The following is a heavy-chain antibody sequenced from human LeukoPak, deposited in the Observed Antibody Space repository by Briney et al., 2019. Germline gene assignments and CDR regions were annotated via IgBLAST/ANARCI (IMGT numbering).Heavy chain of an antibody. CDR3: ARALKGVRRRLGGTTTFEDYYYMDV. V-gene: IGHV4-38-2*02. Sequence: SEALSLTCTVSGYSISSGYYWGWIRQPPGKGLEWIGSIYHSGSTYYNPSLKSRVTISVDTSKNQFSLKLSSVTAADTAVYYCARALKGVRRRLGGTTTFEDYYYMDVWGKGTTV. CDR1: GYSISSGYY. CDR2: IYHSGST. D-gene: IGHD1-26*01. J-gene: IGHJ6*03.